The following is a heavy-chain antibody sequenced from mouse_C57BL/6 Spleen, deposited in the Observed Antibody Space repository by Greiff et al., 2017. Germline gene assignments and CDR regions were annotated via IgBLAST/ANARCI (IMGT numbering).Heavy chain of an antibody. D-gene: IGHD1-1*01. J-gene: IGHJ2*01. CDR2: IDPSDSYT. CDR1: GYTFTSYW. Sequence: VQLQQPGAELVKPGASVQLSCKASGYTFTSYWMQWVKQRPGQGLEWIGEIDPSDSYTNYNQKFKGKATLTVDTSSSPAYIQLSSLTSEDSAVYYCAALTTVVADYWGQGTTLTVSS. CDR3: AALTTVVADY. V-gene: IGHV1-50*01.